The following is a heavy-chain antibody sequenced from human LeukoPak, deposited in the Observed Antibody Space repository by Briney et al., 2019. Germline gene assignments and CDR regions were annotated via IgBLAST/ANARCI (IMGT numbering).Heavy chain of an antibody. CDR1: GGSISSGSYY. Sequence: SETLSLTCTVSGGSISSGSYYWSWIRQPAGKGLEWIGRIYTSGSTNYNPSLKSRVTISVDTSKNQFSLKLSSVTAADTAVYYCAREYYDILTGYPYYYYYMDVWGKGTTVTISS. D-gene: IGHD3-9*01. CDR3: AREYYDILTGYPYYYYYMDV. V-gene: IGHV4-61*02. CDR2: IYTSGST. J-gene: IGHJ6*03.